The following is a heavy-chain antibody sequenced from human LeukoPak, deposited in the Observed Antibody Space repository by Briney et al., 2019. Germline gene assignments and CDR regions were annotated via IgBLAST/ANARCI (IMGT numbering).Heavy chain of an antibody. CDR3: AKDLVGDYPRGMDV. V-gene: IGHV3-30*18. CDR1: GFTFSSYG. D-gene: IGHD4-17*01. J-gene: IGHJ6*02. Sequence: GGSLRLSCAASGFTFSSYGMHWVRQAPGKGLEWVADISYDGSNKYYADSVKGRFTISRDNSKNTLYLQMSSLRAEDTAVYYCAKDLVGDYPRGMDVWGQGTTVTVSS. CDR2: ISYDGSNK.